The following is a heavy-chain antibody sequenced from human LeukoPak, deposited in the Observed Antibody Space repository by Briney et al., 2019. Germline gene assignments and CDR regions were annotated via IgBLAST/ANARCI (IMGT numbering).Heavy chain of an antibody. CDR3: ARDYCSGGSCFDAFDI. V-gene: IGHV3-21*01. CDR1: GFIFSTYS. Sequence: PGGSLRLSCAASGFIFSTYSMNWVRQAPGKGLEWVSSITGSYSHIYYADSVKGRFTISRDNAKNSLYLQMNSLRAEDTAVYYCARDYCSGGSCFDAFDIWGQGTMVTVSS. D-gene: IGHD2-15*01. CDR2: ITGSYSHI. J-gene: IGHJ3*02.